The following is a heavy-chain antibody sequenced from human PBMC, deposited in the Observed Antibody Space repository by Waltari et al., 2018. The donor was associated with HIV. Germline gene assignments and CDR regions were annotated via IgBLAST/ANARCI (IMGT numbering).Heavy chain of an antibody. J-gene: IGHJ3*02. CDR3: ARIPWWGRWEPYDAFDI. CDR1: GFSVNTNGMS. Sequence: GESGPALVKPTQTLTLSCTFSGFSVNTNGMSVSWIRQPPGKALEWLARIDWADDKYYSTSLKTRLTISKDTSKNQVVLTMTNMDPVDTATYYCARIPWWGRWEPYDAFDIWGQGTMVTVSS. CDR2: IDWADDK. V-gene: IGHV2-70*11. D-gene: IGHD1-26*01.